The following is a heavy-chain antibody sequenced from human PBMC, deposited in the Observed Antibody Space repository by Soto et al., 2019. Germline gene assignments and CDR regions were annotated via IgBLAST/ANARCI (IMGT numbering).Heavy chain of an antibody. V-gene: IGHV3-30*18. J-gene: IGHJ6*02. Sequence: GGSLRLSCAASGFTFSSYGMHWVRQAPGKGLEWVAVISYDGSNKYYADSVKGRFTISRDNSKNTLYLQMNSLRAEDTAVYYCAKPVRNCTNGVCYTRLGFFDGMDVWGQGTTVTVSS. D-gene: IGHD2-8*01. CDR2: ISYDGSNK. CDR3: AKPVRNCTNGVCYTRLGFFDGMDV. CDR1: GFTFSSYG.